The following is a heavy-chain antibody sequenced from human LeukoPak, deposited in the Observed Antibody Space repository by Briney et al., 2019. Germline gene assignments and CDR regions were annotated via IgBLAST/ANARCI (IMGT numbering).Heavy chain of an antibody. CDR3: ARDKNDCSGGSCYFFDY. Sequence: PGGSLRLSCAVSGFTFSSYAMHWVRQAPGKGLEWVAVISYDGSNKYYADSVKGRFTISRDNSKNTLYLQMNSLRAEDTAVYYCARDKNDCSGGSCYFFDYWGQGTLVIVSS. CDR2: ISYDGSNK. J-gene: IGHJ4*02. CDR1: GFTFSSYA. D-gene: IGHD2-15*01. V-gene: IGHV3-30-3*01.